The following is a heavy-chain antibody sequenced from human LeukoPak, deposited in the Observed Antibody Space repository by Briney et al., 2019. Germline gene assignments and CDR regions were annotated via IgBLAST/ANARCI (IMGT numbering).Heavy chain of an antibody. V-gene: IGHV3-21*04. CDR2: ISGSSSYI. CDR3: AKGGPLVPDYFDY. CDR1: GFTFSTYN. J-gene: IGHJ4*02. Sequence: GGSLRLSCAASGFTFSTYNMNWVRQAPGKGLEWVSSISGSSSYIYYADSVKGRFSISRDNAKNSLYLQMNSLRAEDTALYYCAKGGPLVPDYFDYWGQGTLVTVSS.